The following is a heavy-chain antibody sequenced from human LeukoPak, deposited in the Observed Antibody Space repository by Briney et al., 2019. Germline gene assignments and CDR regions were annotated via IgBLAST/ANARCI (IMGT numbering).Heavy chain of an antibody. J-gene: IGHJ4*02. CDR1: GFTFSSYW. D-gene: IGHD6-13*01. V-gene: IGHV3-74*01. CDR3: ARVQGAVGLAAAGLDY. Sequence: GGSLRLSCAASGFTFSSYWMHWVRQAPGKGLVWVSRINSDGSSTTYADSVKGRFTISRDNSKNTLYLQMNSLRAEDTAVYYCARVQGAVGLAAAGLDYWGQGTLVTVSS. CDR2: INSDGSST.